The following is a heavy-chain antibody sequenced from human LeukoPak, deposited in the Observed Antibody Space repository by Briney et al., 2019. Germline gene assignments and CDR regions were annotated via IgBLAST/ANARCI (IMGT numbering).Heavy chain of an antibody. CDR2: ISGSGGST. V-gene: IGHV3-23*01. D-gene: IGHD3-3*01. J-gene: IGHJ3*02. CDR3: AKQVTIFGVVIGAFDI. CDR1: GFTFSSYA. Sequence: GGSLRLSCAASGFTFSSYAMSWVRQAPGKGLEWVSAISGSGGSTYYADSVKGRFTISRDNSKNTLYLQMNSLRAKDTAVYYCAKQVTIFGVVIGAFDIWGQGTMVTVSS.